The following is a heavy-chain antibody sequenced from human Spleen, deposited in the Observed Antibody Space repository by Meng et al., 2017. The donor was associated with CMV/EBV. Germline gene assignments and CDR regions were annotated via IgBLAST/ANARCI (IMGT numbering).Heavy chain of an antibody. CDR2: INHSGST. J-gene: IGHJ4*02. CDR1: GGSFSGYY. Sequence: SETLSLTCAVYGGSFSGYYWSWIRQPPGKGLEWIGEINHSGSTNYNPSLKSRVTISVDTSKNQFSLKLSSVTAADTAVYYCAKVISRQLAGPFDYWGQGTLVTVSS. V-gene: IGHV4-34*01. D-gene: IGHD6-6*01. CDR3: AKVISRQLAGPFDY.